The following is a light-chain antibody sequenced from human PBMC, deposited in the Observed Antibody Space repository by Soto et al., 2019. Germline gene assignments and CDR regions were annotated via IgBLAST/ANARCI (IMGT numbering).Light chain of an antibody. Sequence: EIVLTQSPDTLSLSPGERVTLSCRASQSVTNSYLAWYQQKPGQGPRRLIHGASSRATGTPDRFSGSGSGTDFTLTISRLEPEDFAVYYCQQYGATPGTFGQGTKLDIK. J-gene: IGKJ1*01. CDR3: QQYGATPGT. CDR2: GAS. CDR1: QSVTNSY. V-gene: IGKV3-20*01.